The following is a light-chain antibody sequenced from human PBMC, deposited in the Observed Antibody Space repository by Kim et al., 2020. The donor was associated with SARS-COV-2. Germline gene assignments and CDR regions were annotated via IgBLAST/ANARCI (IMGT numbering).Light chain of an antibody. V-gene: IGLV3-19*01. CDR1: SLRNYY. J-gene: IGLJ2*01. CDR2: GKN. Sequence: SSELTQDPAVSVALGQTVRFTCQGDSLRNYYPSWYQQKPGQAPILVIYGKNNRPSGIPDRFSGSSSGDKASLTIPGAQAEDEADYYCQSRDSSGKVVFGGGTKVTVL. CDR3: QSRDSSGKVV.